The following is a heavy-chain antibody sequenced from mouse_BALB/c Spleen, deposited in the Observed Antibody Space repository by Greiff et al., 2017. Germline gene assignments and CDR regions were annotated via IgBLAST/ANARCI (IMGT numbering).Heavy chain of an antibody. Sequence: VQLKQSGAELVKPGASVKLSCTASGFNIKDTYMHWVKQRPEQGLEWIGRIDPANGNTKYDPKFQGKATITADTSSNTAYLQLSSLTSEDTAVYYCARNDGSSHYAMDYWGQGTSVTVSS. D-gene: IGHD1-1*01. CDR2: IDPANGNT. J-gene: IGHJ4*01. CDR1: GFNIKDTY. CDR3: ARNDGSSHYAMDY. V-gene: IGHV14-3*02.